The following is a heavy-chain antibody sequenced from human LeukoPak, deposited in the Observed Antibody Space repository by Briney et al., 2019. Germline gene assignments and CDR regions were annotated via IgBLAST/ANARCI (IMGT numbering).Heavy chain of an antibody. D-gene: IGHD6-13*01. CDR3: AKCDSSSWYRETTGYYFDY. CDR1: GFTFSSYG. J-gene: IGHJ4*02. V-gene: IGHV3-30*02. CDR2: IRYDGSNK. Sequence: PGGSLRLSCAAPGFTFSSYGMPWVRQAPGKGLEWVAFIRYDGSNKYYADSVKGRFTISRDNSKNTLYLQMNSLRAEDTAVYYCAKCDSSSWYRETTGYYFDYWGQGTLVTVSS.